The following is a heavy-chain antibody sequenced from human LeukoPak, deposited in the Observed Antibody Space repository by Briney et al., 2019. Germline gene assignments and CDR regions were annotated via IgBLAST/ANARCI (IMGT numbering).Heavy chain of an antibody. D-gene: IGHD5-12*01. J-gene: IGHJ4*02. V-gene: IGHV4-59*01. Sequence: SETLSLTCTLSGGSISTYYWSWIRQPPGKGLQWIGYIYHSGSTNYNPSLKSRVTISVDTSKNQFSLKLSSVTAADTAVYYCARGGGYASPIGYWGQGALVTVSS. CDR1: GGSISTYY. CDR3: ARGGGYASPIGY. CDR2: IYHSGST.